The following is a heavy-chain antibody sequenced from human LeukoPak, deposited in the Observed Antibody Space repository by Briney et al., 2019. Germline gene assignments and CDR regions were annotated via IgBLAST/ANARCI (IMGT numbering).Heavy chain of an antibody. D-gene: IGHD5-12*01. CDR2: ISSSSSYI. J-gene: IGHJ4*02. Sequence: GGSLRLSCAASGFTFSSYSMNWVRQAPGKGLEWVSSISSSSSYIYYADSVKGRFTIFRDNAKNSLYLQMNSLRAEDTAVYYCATLLVATIPDYWGQGTLVTVSS. V-gene: IGHV3-21*01. CDR3: ATLLVATIPDY. CDR1: GFTFSSYS.